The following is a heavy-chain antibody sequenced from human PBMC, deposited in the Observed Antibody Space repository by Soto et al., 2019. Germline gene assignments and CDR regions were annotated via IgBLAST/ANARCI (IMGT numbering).Heavy chain of an antibody. CDR1: GYTFTGYY. J-gene: IGHJ6*03. CDR3: ARGATVTSYYYYMDV. Sequence: ASVKVSCKASGYTFTGYYMHWVRQAPGQGLEWMGWINPSSGGTNYAQKFQGWVTMTRDTSISTAYMELSRLRSDDTAVYYCARGATVTSYYYYMDVWGKGTTVTVSS. V-gene: IGHV1-2*04. CDR2: INPSSGGT. D-gene: IGHD4-4*01.